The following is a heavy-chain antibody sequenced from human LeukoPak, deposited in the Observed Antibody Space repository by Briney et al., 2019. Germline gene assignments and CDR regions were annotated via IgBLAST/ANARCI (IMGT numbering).Heavy chain of an antibody. D-gene: IGHD3-22*01. J-gene: IGHJ4*02. CDR3: ARDGPRYDSSGYYPYYFDY. Sequence: GGSLRLSCAASGFTFSSYSMNWVRQAPGKGLEWVSSISSSSSYIYYADSVKGRFTISRDNAKNSLYLQMNSLRAEDTAVYYCARDGPRYDSSGYYPYYFDYWGQGTLVTVSS. CDR2: ISSSSSYI. CDR1: GFTFSSYS. V-gene: IGHV3-21*01.